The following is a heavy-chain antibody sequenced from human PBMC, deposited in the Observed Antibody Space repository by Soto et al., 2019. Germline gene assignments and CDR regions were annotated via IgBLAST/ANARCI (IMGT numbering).Heavy chain of an antibody. CDR1: GFSCSSNC. CDR2: IRQDGSEI. V-gene: IGHV3-7*04. J-gene: IGHJ4*03. CDR3: AREVVVSRGASYFGY. Sequence: GASLRLSHVGSGFSCSSNCRLWDSQPPVEGLEWVANIRQDGSEINYVDSVKGRFTISRDNTKNSLYLQMNSLRAEDTAIYYCAREVVVSRGASYFGY. D-gene: IGHD2-2*01.